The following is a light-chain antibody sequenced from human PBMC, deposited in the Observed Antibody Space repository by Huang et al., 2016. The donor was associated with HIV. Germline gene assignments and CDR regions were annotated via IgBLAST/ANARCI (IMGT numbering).Light chain of an antibody. J-gene: IGKJ3*01. CDR3: QQYDIHPLT. Sequence: IRMTQSPSSLSASTGDRVTITCRANQDINNFLAWYQQRPGSVPKLLIYAASTLQRGVTWRFSGHGSGTDFTLTIGCLHSYDVATYYCQQYDIHPLTFGPGTRVDIK. V-gene: IGKV1-8*01. CDR1: QDINNF. CDR2: AAS.